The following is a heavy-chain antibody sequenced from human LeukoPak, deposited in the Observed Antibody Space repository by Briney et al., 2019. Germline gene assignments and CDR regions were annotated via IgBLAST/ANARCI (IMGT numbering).Heavy chain of an antibody. CDR1: GFTFSSYS. V-gene: IGHV3-48*02. D-gene: IGHD6-19*01. Sequence: GGSLRLSCAASGFTFSSYSTNWVRQAPGKGLEWVSYISSSSSTIYYADSVKGRFTISRDNAKNSLYLQMNSLRDEDTAVYYCARDKLYSSGWYYGMDVWGQGTTVTVSS. CDR2: ISSSSSTI. J-gene: IGHJ6*02. CDR3: ARDKLYSSGWYYGMDV.